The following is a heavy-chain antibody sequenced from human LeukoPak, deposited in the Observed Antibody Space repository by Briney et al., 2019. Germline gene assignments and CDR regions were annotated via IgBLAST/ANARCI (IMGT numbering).Heavy chain of an antibody. CDR2: ISAYNGHT. V-gene: IGHV1-18*01. Sequence: GASVKVSCKASGYTFTKYGISWVRQAPGQGLEWMGYISAYNGHTQFAQKFQGRLTMTTDTSTTTAYMELRSPRSDDTAVYYCARQLLEWSGSYYSYYYMDVWGKGTTLTVSS. D-gene: IGHD3-3*01. CDR3: ARQLLEWSGSYYSYYYMDV. J-gene: IGHJ6*03. CDR1: GYTFTKYG.